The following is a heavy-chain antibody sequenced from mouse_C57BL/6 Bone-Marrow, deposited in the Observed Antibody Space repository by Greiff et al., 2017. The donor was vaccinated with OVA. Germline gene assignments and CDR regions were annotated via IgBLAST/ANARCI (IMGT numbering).Heavy chain of an antibody. Sequence: VKLMESGAELARPGASVKLSCKASGYTFTSYGISWVKQRTGQGLEWIGEIDPRSGNTYYNEKFKGKATLTADKSSSTAYMELRSLTSEDSAVYFCARFGAMDYWGQGTSVTVSS. CDR2: IDPRSGNT. J-gene: IGHJ4*01. CDR1: GYTFTSYG. CDR3: ARFGAMDY. V-gene: IGHV1-81*01.